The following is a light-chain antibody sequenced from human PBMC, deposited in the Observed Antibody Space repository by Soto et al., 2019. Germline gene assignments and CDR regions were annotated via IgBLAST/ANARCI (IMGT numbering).Light chain of an antibody. CDR3: QQYNNRWT. CDR1: LTVNSN. CDR2: GAS. Sequence: EIVMTHSPPTLSVSPVEGATLSCRASLTVNSNLAWYQQKPGQAPRLLIYGASTRATGIPARFSGSGSGTEFTLTISSLQSEDVAVHYCQQYNNRWTFGLGTKVDIK. J-gene: IGKJ1*01. V-gene: IGKV3-15*01.